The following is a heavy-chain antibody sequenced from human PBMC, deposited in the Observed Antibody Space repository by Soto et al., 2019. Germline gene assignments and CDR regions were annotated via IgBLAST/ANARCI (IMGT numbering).Heavy chain of an antibody. D-gene: IGHD3-16*02. CDR3: ARDNRDYDYVWGSYRVPVFDY. Sequence: GSLRLSCAASGFTFSSYSMNWVRQAPGKGLEWVSSISSSSSYIYYADSVKGRFTISRDNAKNSLYLQMNSLRAEDTAVYYCARDNRDYDYVWGSYRVPVFDYWGQGTLVTVSS. CDR2: ISSSSSYI. CDR1: GFTFSSYS. V-gene: IGHV3-21*01. J-gene: IGHJ4*02.